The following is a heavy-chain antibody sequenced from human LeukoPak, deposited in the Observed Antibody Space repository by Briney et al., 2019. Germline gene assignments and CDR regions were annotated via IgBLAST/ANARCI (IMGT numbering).Heavy chain of an antibody. Sequence: SQTLSLTCAIFGDSISSNSVAWNWIRQSPSRGLEWLGRTYYRSGWYSDYAVSVKGRINFNPDTSKNQFSLQLISVTPEDTAVYYCARDARAGYSLPLDYWGQGTLVTVSS. D-gene: IGHD2-15*01. CDR1: GDSISSNSVA. V-gene: IGHV6-1*01. CDR2: TYYRSGWYS. CDR3: ARDARAGYSLPLDY. J-gene: IGHJ4*02.